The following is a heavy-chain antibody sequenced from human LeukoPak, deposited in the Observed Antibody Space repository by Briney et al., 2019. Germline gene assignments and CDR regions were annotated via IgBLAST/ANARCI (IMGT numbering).Heavy chain of an antibody. D-gene: IGHD1-26*01. J-gene: IGHJ3*02. Sequence: PGGSLRLSCAASGFTVSSSYMSRVRQAPGKGLEWVSVIYAGGTTYYPDSVKGRFTISRDNSKNTLYLQMDSLRAEDTAVYYCARDDREWELFNDAFDIWGQGTMVTVPS. CDR1: GFTVSSSY. V-gene: IGHV3-53*01. CDR2: IYAGGTT. CDR3: ARDDREWELFNDAFDI.